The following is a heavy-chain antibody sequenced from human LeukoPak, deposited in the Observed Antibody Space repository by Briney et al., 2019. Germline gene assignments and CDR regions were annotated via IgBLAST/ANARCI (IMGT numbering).Heavy chain of an antibody. CDR3: AKGPERGIFGVVVPLAFDI. J-gene: IGHJ3*02. CDR2: ISDSGGST. CDR1: GFTFSNYA. D-gene: IGHD3-3*01. V-gene: IGHV3-23*01. Sequence: GGSLRLSCAASGFTFSNYAMSWVRQAPGKGLEWVSAISDSGGSTYYADSVKGRFTISRDNSKNTLYLQMNSLRAEDTAVYYCAKGPERGIFGVVVPLAFDIWGQGTMVTVSS.